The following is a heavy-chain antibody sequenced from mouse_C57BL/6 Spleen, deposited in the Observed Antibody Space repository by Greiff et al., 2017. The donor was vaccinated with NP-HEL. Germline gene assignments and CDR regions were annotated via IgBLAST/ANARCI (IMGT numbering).Heavy chain of an antibody. CDR3: ARDRDYGSSYLAWFAY. Sequence: EVHLVESGGGLVKPGGSLKLSCAASGFTFSSYAMSWVRQTPEKRLEWVATISDGGSYTYYPDNVKGRFTISRDNAKNNLYLQMSHLKSEDTAMYYCARDRDYGSSYLAWFAYWGQGTLVTVSA. D-gene: IGHD1-1*01. V-gene: IGHV5-4*01. CDR1: GFTFSSYA. J-gene: IGHJ3*01. CDR2: ISDGGSYT.